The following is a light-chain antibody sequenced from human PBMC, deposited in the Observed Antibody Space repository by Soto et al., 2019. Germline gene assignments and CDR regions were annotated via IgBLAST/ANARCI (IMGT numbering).Light chain of an antibody. CDR2: EVN. Sequence: QSMLTQPGCVSGYPAESVAISCTGPRSDIGDSNFISWYQHSPGKAPRLLIYEVNNRPSGVSKRFSGSKAGNTASLTISGLLDDDEADYFCASFRSGTILVFGSGTKVTVL. V-gene: IGLV2-14*01. CDR3: ASFRSGTILV. CDR1: RSDIGDSNF. J-gene: IGLJ1*01.